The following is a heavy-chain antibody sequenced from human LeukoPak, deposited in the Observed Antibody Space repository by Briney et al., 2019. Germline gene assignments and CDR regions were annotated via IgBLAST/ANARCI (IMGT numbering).Heavy chain of an antibody. CDR2: ISVSGGTT. D-gene: IGHD5-12*01. CDR3: AKGTRGYSAYTFDY. CDR1: GFTFSDYA. J-gene: IGHJ4*02. V-gene: IGHV3-23*01. Sequence: GGSRRLSCAASGFTFSDYAMSWVRQAPGEGLEWVSVISVSGGTTYYADSVKGRFTISRDSSKNTLYLQMTSLRADDTAVYYCAKGTRGYSAYTFDYWGQGALVTVSS.